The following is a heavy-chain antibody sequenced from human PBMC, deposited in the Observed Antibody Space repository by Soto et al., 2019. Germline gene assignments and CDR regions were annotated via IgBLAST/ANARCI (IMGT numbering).Heavy chain of an antibody. D-gene: IGHD2-21*02. CDR2: ISGYNGDT. Sequence: QVQLVQSGGEVKQPGASVQVSCKTSGYTFTSYGISWVRQAPGQGLEWMGWISGYNGDTKYVQKFQGRVTLTTDTSTITAYMEVRSLRSDGTAVYYCARDWGGDLANWGQGTLVTVSS. CDR3: ARDWGGDLAN. V-gene: IGHV1-18*01. J-gene: IGHJ4*02. CDR1: GYTFTSYG.